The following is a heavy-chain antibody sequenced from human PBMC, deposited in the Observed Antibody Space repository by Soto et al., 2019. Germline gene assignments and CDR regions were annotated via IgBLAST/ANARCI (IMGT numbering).Heavy chain of an antibody. D-gene: IGHD1-20*01. CDR3: ATCYDDVTGLYYFGMDV. J-gene: IGHJ6*02. CDR1: GFNFSTYA. V-gene: IGHV3-30*04. CDR2: MSFDGKYK. Sequence: QVQLVESGGGVVQPGESLRLSCAASGFNFSTYAMHWVRQAPGKGLEWVAVMSFDGKYKYFADSVKGRFILSRDNSKNTLYLQMSSLGAEDTAVYYCATCYDDVTGLYYFGMDVWGQGTTVTVSS.